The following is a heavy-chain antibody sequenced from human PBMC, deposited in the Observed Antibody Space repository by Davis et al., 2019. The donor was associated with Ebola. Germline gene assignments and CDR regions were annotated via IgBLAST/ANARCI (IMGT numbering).Heavy chain of an antibody. CDR2: FYYTGIT. CDR3: ASLRQTYDSSGYSQPFDC. Sequence: SETLSLTCTVSGGSITSGDYYWGWIRQSPGKGLEWIGTFYYTGITFYNPSLKSRITVSVAPSKNQFSLKLNSATAADTAVYYCASLRQTYDSSGYSQPFDCWGQGSLVTVSS. D-gene: IGHD3-22*01. CDR1: GGSITSGDYY. J-gene: IGHJ4*02. V-gene: IGHV4-39*01.